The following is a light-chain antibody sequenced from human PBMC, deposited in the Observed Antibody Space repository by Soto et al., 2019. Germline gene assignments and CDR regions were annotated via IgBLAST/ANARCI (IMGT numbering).Light chain of an antibody. CDR2: LNSDGSH. CDR1: SGHSNYV. CDR3: QTWGTGIRV. Sequence: QSVLTQSPSASASLGASVRLTCTLSSGHSNYVIAWHQQQPEKGPRYLMKLNSDGSHNKGDGIPDRFSGSSSGAERYLTISSLQSEDEADYYCQTWGTGIRVFGGGTKLTVL. J-gene: IGLJ2*01. V-gene: IGLV4-69*01.